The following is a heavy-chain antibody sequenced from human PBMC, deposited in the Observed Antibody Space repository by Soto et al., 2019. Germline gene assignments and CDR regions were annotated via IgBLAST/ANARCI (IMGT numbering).Heavy chain of an antibody. CDR1: GGSISSYY. CDR3: ARGQGLGELLTDF. J-gene: IGHJ4*02. V-gene: IGHV4-59*01. D-gene: IGHD3-10*01. Sequence: PSETLSLTCTVSGGSISSYYWSWIRQPPGKGLEWIGYIYYSGSTNYNPSLKSRVSISVDTSKNQFSLKLSSVTAADTAVYYCARGQGLGELLTDFWGQGALVTVSS. CDR2: IYYSGST.